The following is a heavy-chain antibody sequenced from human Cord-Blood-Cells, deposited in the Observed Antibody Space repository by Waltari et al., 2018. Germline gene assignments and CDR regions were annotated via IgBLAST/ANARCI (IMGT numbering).Heavy chain of an antibody. CDR2: LKHSGST. CDR3: ARVIYGSGSYSDWFDP. D-gene: IGHD3-10*01. Sequence: QVQLQQWGAGPLTPSETLSLTCAVYGGSFSGYYWRWLRQPPGKGLEWIGELKHSGSTNYNPSLKSRVTISVDTSNNQFSLKLSSVTAADTAVYYCARVIYGSGSYSDWFDPWGQGTLVTVSS. CDR1: GGSFSGYY. V-gene: IGHV4-34*01. J-gene: IGHJ5*02.